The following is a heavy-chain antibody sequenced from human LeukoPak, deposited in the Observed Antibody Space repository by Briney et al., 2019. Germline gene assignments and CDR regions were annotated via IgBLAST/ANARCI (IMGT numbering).Heavy chain of an antibody. CDR3: AREWSTAMAYPFDY. D-gene: IGHD5-18*01. Sequence: ASVKVSCKASGYTFTSYGISWVRQAPGQGLEWMGIINPSGGSTSYAQKFQGRVTMTRDTSTSTVYMELSSLRSEDTAVYYCAREWSTAMAYPFDYWGQGTLVTVSS. CDR2: INPSGGST. J-gene: IGHJ4*02. CDR1: GYTFTSYG. V-gene: IGHV1-46*01.